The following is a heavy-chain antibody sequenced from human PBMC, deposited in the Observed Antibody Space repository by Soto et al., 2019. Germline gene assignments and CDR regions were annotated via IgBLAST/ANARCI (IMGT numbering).Heavy chain of an antibody. CDR3: ARGSLYYYYMDV. J-gene: IGHJ6*03. CDR1: GGSFSGYY. V-gene: IGHV4-34*01. Sequence: SETLSLTCAVYGGSFSGYYWSWIRQPPGKGLEWIGEINHSGSTNYNPSLKSRVTTSVDTSKNQFSLKLSSVTAADTAVYYCARGSLYYYYMDVWGKGTTVTVSS. CDR2: INHSGST.